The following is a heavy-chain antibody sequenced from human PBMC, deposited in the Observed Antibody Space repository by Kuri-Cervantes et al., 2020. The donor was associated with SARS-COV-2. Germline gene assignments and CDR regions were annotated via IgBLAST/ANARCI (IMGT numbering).Heavy chain of an antibody. V-gene: IGHV3-74*01. J-gene: IGHJ4*02. CDR3: AKNTDRRWELGD. Sequence: GESLKISCAASGFTFSGHWIHWVRQAPGKGLVWASRINPDGSYTNNADSVKGRFTLSRDNAKNMLFLQMNSLRAEDTAVYYCAKNTDRRWELGDWGQGTLVTVSS. CDR2: INPDGSYT. D-gene: IGHD1-26*01. CDR1: GFTFSGHW.